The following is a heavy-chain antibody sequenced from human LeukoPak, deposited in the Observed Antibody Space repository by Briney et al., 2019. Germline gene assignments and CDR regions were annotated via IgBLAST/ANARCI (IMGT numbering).Heavy chain of an antibody. CDR3: ARDSSGYYLQYYSDY. D-gene: IGHD3-22*01. V-gene: IGHV1-69*04. CDR2: IIPILGIA. Sequence: GASVKVSCKASGGTFSSYAISWVRQAPGQGLEWMGRIIPILGIANYAQKFQGRVTITADKSTSTAYMELSSLRSEDTAAYYCARDSSGYYLQYYSDYWGQGTLVTVSS. J-gene: IGHJ4*02. CDR1: GGTFSSYA.